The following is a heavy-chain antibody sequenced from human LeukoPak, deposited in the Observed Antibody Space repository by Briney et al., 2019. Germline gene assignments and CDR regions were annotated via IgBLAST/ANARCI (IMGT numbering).Heavy chain of an antibody. CDR3: ARESLQLRNYFDY. CDR2: IYYSGNT. Sequence: SETLSLTCTVSGDSISTSNSYWGWIRQPPGKGLEWIGSIYYSGNTYYNASLKSRVTISVDTSKNQFSLQLISVTVADTAVYYCARESLQLRNYFDYWGQGTLVTVSS. CDR1: GDSISTSNSY. V-gene: IGHV4-39*07. D-gene: IGHD4-17*01. J-gene: IGHJ4*02.